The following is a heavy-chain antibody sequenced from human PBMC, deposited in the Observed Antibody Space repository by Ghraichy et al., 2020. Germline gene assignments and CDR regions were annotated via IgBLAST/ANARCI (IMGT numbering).Heavy chain of an antibody. CDR1: NGSFSGYY. CDR2: IDQSGDT. Sequence: SETLSLTCAAYNGSFSGYYWSWIRQSPGKGLEWIGEIDQSGDTYYAPSLRGRVTLSVDTSKSQFSLKVTSLTAADTAVYYCARVKWRGDPFPYYGMDIWGQGTAVTVSS. CDR3: ARVKWRGDPFPYYGMDI. J-gene: IGHJ6*02. D-gene: IGHD3-16*01. V-gene: IGHV4-34*01.